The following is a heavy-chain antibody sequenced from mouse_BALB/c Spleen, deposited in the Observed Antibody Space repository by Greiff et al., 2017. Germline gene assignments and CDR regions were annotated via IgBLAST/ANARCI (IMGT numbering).Heavy chain of an antibody. D-gene: IGHD1-1*01. CDR1: GFNIKDTY. Sequence: EVQLQQSGTELVKPGASVKLSCTASGFNIKDTYMHWVKQRPEQGLEWIGRIDPANGNTKYDPKFQGKATITADTSSNTAYLQLSSLTSEDTAVYYCARGIYYYGSSYAWFAYWGQGTLVTVSA. CDR2: IDPANGNT. CDR3: ARGIYYYGSSYAWFAY. V-gene: IGHV14-3*02. J-gene: IGHJ3*01.